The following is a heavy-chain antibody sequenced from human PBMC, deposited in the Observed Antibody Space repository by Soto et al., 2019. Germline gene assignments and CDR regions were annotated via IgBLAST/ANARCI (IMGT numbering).Heavy chain of an antibody. CDR1: GFTFSNYD. D-gene: IGHD6-19*01. Sequence: EVHLLESGGGLVQPGGSLRLSCAASGFTFSNYDMSWVRQAPGKGLEWVSTISGGGGGTYYAGSVKGRFTISRDNSKNTLYLQMNSLRVEDTAVYYCAKDLSSGYYYFASWGQGTLVTLSS. J-gene: IGHJ4*02. CDR2: ISGGGGGT. CDR3: AKDLSSGYYYFAS. V-gene: IGHV3-23*01.